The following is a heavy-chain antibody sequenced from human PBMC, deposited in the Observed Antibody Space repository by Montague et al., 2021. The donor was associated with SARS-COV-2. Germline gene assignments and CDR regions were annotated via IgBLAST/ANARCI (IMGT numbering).Heavy chain of an antibody. V-gene: IGHV4-4*07. CDR2: IHTSGST. Sequence: SETLSLTCTVSGGSISSYYWSWIRQSAGKGLEWIGRIHTSGSTDYNPSLNSRVTMSVDTSKNQFSLKLSSVTAADTAVYYCASGKYYDFWSGYYSHDYVSGRDVGGQGTTGTVSS. J-gene: IGHJ6*02. CDR3: ASGKYYDFWSGYYSHDYVSGRDV. D-gene: IGHD3-3*01. CDR1: GGSISSYY.